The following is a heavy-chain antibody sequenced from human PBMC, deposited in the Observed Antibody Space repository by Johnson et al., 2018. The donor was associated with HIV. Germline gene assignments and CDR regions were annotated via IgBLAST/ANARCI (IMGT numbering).Heavy chain of an antibody. CDR2: ISYDGSEK. CDR1: GFTFSSYA. V-gene: IGHV3-30*04. CDR3: TRGGWKVVTSIFAFDI. Sequence: QVQLVESGGGVVQPGRSLRLSCAASGFTFSSYAMHWVRQAPGKGLEWVAVISYDGSEKLFADSVKGRFTISRDNSKNTLYLQMNSLRAEDTAVYYCTRGGWKVVTSIFAFDIWGQGTMVAVSS. J-gene: IGHJ3*02. D-gene: IGHD2-21*02.